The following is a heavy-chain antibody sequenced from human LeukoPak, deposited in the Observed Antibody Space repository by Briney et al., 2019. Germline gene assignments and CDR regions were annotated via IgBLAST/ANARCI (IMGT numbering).Heavy chain of an antibody. V-gene: IGHV1-69*05. CDR3: ATSLSNYKYCYFCY. CDR2: IIPIFGTA. CDR1: VCTFSSYA. D-gene: IGHD4-11*01. J-gene: IGHJ4*02. Sequence: SVKVSCKASVCTFSSYAISWVRQAPGQGLEWMGGIIPIFGTANYAQKFQGRVTITTDESTSTAYMELSSLSSEDTAVYYCATSLSNYKYCYFCYWGQGTLVTVSS.